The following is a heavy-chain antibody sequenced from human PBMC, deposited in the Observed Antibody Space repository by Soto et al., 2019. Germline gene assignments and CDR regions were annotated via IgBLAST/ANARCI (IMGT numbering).Heavy chain of an antibody. V-gene: IGHV3-23*04. D-gene: IGHD2-21*02. CDR2: ISCSGVDT. CDR1: GFTFSSYG. J-gene: IGHJ4*02. CDR3: AIGGAYCYGDCTRAH. Sequence: EVQVVQSGGGSVQPGGSLRLSCEASGFTFSSYGMTWVRQAPGKGLEWVTGISCSGVDTKYADSVKGRFIIARDNSMNKMYLQMNNLRVEDTAVYFCAIGGAYCYGDCTRAHWCQGTLVTVSA.